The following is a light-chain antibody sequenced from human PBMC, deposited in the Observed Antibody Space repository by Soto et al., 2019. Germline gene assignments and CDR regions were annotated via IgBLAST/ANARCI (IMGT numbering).Light chain of an antibody. CDR3: QAWDSSTVV. CDR1: ELGDKY. J-gene: IGLJ3*02. Sequence: SYELSQAPSVSVSAGQTASITCSGNELGDKYVSWYQMKPGQSPVLVISHNIKRPSEIPERFSGSNSGNTATLTISGTQAMDDADYYCQAWDSSTVVFGGGTKLTVL. V-gene: IGLV3-1*01. CDR2: HNI.